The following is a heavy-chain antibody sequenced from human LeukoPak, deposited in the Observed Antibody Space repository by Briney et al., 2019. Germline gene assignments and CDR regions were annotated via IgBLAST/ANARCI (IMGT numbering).Heavy chain of an antibody. V-gene: IGHV4-39*07. CDR3: ARISTSSSWPWDWFDP. D-gene: IGHD6-13*01. Sequence: SETLSLTCTVSGGSIRSSSHYWGWIRQPPGEGLEWIGIIYHSGTTYYNASLKSRVTISVDKSKNQFSLKLSSVTAADTAVYYCARISTSSSWPWDWFDPWGQGTLVTVSS. CDR2: IYHSGTT. CDR1: GGSIRSSSHY. J-gene: IGHJ5*02.